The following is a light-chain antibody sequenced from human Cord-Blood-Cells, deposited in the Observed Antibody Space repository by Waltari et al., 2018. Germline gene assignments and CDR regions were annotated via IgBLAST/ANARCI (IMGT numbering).Light chain of an antibody. Sequence: QSALTHPAPVSGSSGQSITISSSGTSSDVGVYNYVSWYQQHPGKAPKLMIYAVSNRPSGVSNRFSGSKSGNTASLTISGLQAEDEADYYCSSYTSSRSYVFGTGTRVTV. CDR1: SSDVGVYNY. CDR2: AVS. CDR3: SSYTSSRSYV. V-gene: IGLV2-14*03. J-gene: IGLJ1*01.